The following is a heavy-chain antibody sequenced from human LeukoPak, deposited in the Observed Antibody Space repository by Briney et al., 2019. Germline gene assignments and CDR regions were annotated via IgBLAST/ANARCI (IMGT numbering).Heavy chain of an antibody. CDR1: GFTFSNYG. CDR2: LSYDGSNK. D-gene: IGHD5-24*01. J-gene: IGHJ4*02. Sequence: GGSVTLSCAASGFTFSNYGMHWIRQAPGKGLEWVASLSYDGSNKYYADSMKGRFTISRDNSKNTLYLQVNSLRAEDTAVYYCAKDLGTDGYNLDYWGQGTLVTVSS. V-gene: IGHV3-30*18. CDR3: AKDLGTDGYNLDY.